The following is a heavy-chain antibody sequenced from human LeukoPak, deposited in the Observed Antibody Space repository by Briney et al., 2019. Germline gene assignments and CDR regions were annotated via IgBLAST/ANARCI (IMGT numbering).Heavy chain of an antibody. CDR3: ARDLCHGGSCFHFDS. D-gene: IGHD2-15*01. Sequence: ASVKVSCKTSGYTFTDYYVHWVRQAPGQGLERLAWINPDSGATNFAQRFQGRVTMTRDTSVNTVHMELNRLRSDDTAVYYCARDLCHGGSCFHFDSWGQGTLVTVSS. CDR1: GYTFTDYY. CDR2: INPDSGAT. V-gene: IGHV1-2*02. J-gene: IGHJ4*02.